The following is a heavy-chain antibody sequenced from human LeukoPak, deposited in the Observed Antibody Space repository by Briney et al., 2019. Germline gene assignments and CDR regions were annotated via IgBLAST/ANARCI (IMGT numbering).Heavy chain of an antibody. CDR2: INHSGST. D-gene: IGHD1-26*01. CDR1: GFSLSTSGVG. CDR3: ARGGGRY. J-gene: IGHJ4*02. V-gene: IGHV4-39*07. Sequence: SGPTLVNPTQTLTLTCTFSGFSLSTSGVGVGWIRQPPGKGLEWIGEINHSGSTNYNPSLKSRVTISVDTSKNQFSLKLSSVTAADTAVYYCARGGGRYWGQGTLVTVSS.